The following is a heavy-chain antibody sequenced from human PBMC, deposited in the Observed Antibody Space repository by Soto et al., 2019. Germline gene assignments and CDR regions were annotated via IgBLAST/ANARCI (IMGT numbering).Heavy chain of an antibody. CDR3: ARASVSGRRFDY. CDR2: INTSGGST. Sequence: QVQLVQSGAEVKKPGASVKASCKASGYTLSSYYMHWVRQAPGQGLEWMGIINTSGGSTTYAQKFQGRVTMTRDTSTSTGYMELSSLPSEDTAVYYCARASVSGRRFDYWGEGTLVTVSS. J-gene: IGHJ4*02. CDR1: GYTLSSYY. V-gene: IGHV1-46*03. D-gene: IGHD6-19*01.